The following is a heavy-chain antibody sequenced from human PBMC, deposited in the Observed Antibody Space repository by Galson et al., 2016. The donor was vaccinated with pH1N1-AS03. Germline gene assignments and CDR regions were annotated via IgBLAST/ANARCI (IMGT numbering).Heavy chain of an antibody. CDR2: ISAYNGNT. V-gene: IGHV1-18*04. CDR1: GYTFTSYG. Sequence: SVKVSCKASGYTFTSYGITWVRQAPGQGLEWMGWISAYNGNTNYGQKVQGRVTLTTDTSTSTAYMEMRSLRSDDTAVYYCARDPRGPCSSATCATTYYFDMDVWGQGTTVIVSS. D-gene: IGHD1-26*01. CDR3: ARDPRGPCSSATCATTYYFDMDV. J-gene: IGHJ6*02.